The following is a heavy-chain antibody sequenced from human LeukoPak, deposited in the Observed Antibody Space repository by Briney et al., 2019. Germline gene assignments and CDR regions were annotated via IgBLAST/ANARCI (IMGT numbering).Heavy chain of an antibody. CDR1: GYSFTAYW. D-gene: IGHD3-10*01. Sequence: GESLKISCKGSGYSFTAYWIGWVRQMPEKGLECMGIIYPGDSDTTYSPSFQGQVTISADKSISTAYLQWSSLKASDTAMYYCARGGYYGSRSYYTFDYWGRGTLVTVSS. J-gene: IGHJ4*02. CDR3: ARGGYYGSRSYYTFDY. V-gene: IGHV5-51*01. CDR2: IYPGDSDT.